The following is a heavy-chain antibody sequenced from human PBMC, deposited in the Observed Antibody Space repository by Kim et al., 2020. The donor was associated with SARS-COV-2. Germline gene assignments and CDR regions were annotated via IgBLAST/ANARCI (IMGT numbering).Heavy chain of an antibody. CDR3: VKVTSRV. J-gene: IGHJ6*02. Sequence: GGSLRLSCSASGFTFSTYAMHWVRQAPGKGLEYVSVISSDGGSTYYADSVKGRFTISRDNSKNTLYLQMSSLRAEDTAVYYCVKVTSRVWGQGTTVTVSS. V-gene: IGHV3-64D*09. CDR1: GFTFSTYA. D-gene: IGHD2-2*01. CDR2: ISSDGGST.